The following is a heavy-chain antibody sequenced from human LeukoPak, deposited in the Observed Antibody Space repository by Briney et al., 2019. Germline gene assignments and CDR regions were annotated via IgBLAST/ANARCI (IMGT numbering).Heavy chain of an antibody. Sequence: GGSLRLSCVVSGFSFGTYSMHWARQVPGKGLEWVAVIWYDGSNEDYADSVKGRFTISRDNSKNTLYLQMNSLRVEDTAVYYCAREVAHFDCWGQGTLVTVSS. D-gene: IGHD5-12*01. CDR2: IWYDGSNE. CDR3: AREVAHFDC. V-gene: IGHV3-33*01. CDR1: GFSFGTYS. J-gene: IGHJ4*02.